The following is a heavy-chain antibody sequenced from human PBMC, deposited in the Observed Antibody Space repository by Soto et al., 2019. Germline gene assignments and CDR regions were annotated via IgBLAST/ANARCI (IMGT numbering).Heavy chain of an antibody. CDR2: ISAYNGNT. Sequence: ASVKVSCKASGYTFTSYGISWVRQAPGQGLEWMGWISAYNGNTNYAQKLQGRVTMTTDTSTSTAYMELRSLRSDDTAVYYCARDRVPSQGQWLAEFDCWGQGTLDTVSS. J-gene: IGHJ4*02. V-gene: IGHV1-18*01. CDR3: ARDRVPSQGQWLAEFDC. D-gene: IGHD6-19*01. CDR1: GYTFTSYG.